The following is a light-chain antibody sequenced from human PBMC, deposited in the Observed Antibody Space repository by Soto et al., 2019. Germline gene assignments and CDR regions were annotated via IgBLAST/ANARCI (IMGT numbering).Light chain of an antibody. V-gene: IGKV3-15*01. CDR3: QQYDNWTPGFT. CDR2: GAS. J-gene: IGKJ2*01. CDR1: QNINNY. Sequence: EILMTQSPGTLSVSPGEGATLSCRASQNINNYLAWYQQKPGQSPRLLIYGASTRAAGTPARFSGSGSGTEFTLTISSLQSEDFAVYYCQQYDNWTPGFTFGQGTKLEIK.